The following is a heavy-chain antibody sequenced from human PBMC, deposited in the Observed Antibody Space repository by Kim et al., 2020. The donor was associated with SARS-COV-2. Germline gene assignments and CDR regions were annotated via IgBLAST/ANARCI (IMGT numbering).Heavy chain of an antibody. CDR2: IDPRDSHT. D-gene: IGHD3-10*01. V-gene: IGHV5-10-1*01. Sequence: GESLKISCKGSGYSFSAFWIHWVRQMPGKGLEWMGRIDPRDSHTDYSPSFQGHVTISTDNSINTAYLQWSSLKSSDTATYFCARPDYQGSWGPGTLVTVSS. CDR3: ARPDYQGS. J-gene: IGHJ5*02. CDR1: GYSFSAFW.